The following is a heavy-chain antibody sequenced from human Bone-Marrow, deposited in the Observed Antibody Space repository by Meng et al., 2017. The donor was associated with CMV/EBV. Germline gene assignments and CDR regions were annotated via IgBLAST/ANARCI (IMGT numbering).Heavy chain of an antibody. V-gene: IGHV4-59*01. D-gene: IGHD6-13*01. Sequence: GSLRLSCAVCGGSFSGYYWSWIRQPPGKGLEWIGYVYYSGSTNYNPSLKSRVTISVDTSKNQFSLKLSSVTAADTAVYYCARDPYSRSWGGWFDPWGQGTLVTVSS. CDR3: ARDPYSRSWGGWFDP. CDR2: VYYSGST. J-gene: IGHJ5*02. CDR1: GGSFSGYY.